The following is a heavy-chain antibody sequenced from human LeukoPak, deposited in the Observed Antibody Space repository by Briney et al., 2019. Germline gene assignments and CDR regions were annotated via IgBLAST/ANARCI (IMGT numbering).Heavy chain of an antibody. CDR3: ARGAATGYGYFDL. D-gene: IGHD6-13*01. CDR1: GGSISSYY. J-gene: IGHJ2*01. V-gene: IGHV4-59*12. CDR2: IYYSGST. Sequence: SETLSLTCTVSGGSISSYYWSWIRQPPGKGLEWIGYIYYSGSTNYNPSLTSRVTISLDRSKNQFSLKLSSVTAADTAVYYCARGAATGYGYFDLWGRGTLVTVSS.